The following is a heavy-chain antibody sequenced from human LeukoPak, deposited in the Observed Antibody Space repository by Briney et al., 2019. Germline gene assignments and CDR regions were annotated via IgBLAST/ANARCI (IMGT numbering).Heavy chain of an antibody. Sequence: GGSLRLSCAASGFTFSSYAMSWVRQAPGKGLEWVSAISGSGGSTYYADSVKGRFTISRDNSKNTLYLRMNSLRAEDTAVYYCAKVNGIAVAGTWGQGTLVTVSS. V-gene: IGHV3-23*01. CDR2: ISGSGGST. D-gene: IGHD6-19*01. CDR3: AKVNGIAVAGT. J-gene: IGHJ5*02. CDR1: GFTFSSYA.